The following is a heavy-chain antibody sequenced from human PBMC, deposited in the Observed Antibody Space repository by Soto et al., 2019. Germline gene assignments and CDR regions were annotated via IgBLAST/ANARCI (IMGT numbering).Heavy chain of an antibody. CDR1: GGSISSSSYY. CDR2: IYYSGST. V-gene: IGHV4-39*01. Sequence: ETLSLTCTVSGGSISSSSYYWGWIRQPPGKGLEWIGSIYYSGSTYYNPSLKSRVTISVDTSKNQFSLKLSSVTAADTAVYYCASLTLVNYYGSGSYYSWLDYWGQGTLVTVSS. CDR3: ASLTLVNYYGSGSYYSWLDY. J-gene: IGHJ4*02. D-gene: IGHD3-10*01.